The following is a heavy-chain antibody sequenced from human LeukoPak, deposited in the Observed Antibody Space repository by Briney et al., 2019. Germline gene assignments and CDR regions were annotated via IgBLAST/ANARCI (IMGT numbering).Heavy chain of an antibody. D-gene: IGHD2-8*01. J-gene: IGHJ4*02. CDR2: INPNSGGT. CDR3: ARPRYCTNGVCYPIFDY. CDR1: GYTFTGYY. V-gene: IGHV1-2*02. Sequence: ALVKVSCKASGYTFTGYYMHWVRQAPGQGLEWMGWINPNSGGTNYAQKFQGRVTMTRDTSISTAYMELSRLRSDDTAVYYCARPRYCTNGVCYPIFDYWGQGTLVTVSS.